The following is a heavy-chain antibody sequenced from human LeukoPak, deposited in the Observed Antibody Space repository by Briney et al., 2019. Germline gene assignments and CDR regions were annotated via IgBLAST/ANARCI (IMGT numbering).Heavy chain of an antibody. CDR1: GGSISSGGYY. CDR2: SYYSGIT. V-gene: IGHV4-31*03. CDR3: ARRGTPKDYYDSSGYSAGFDY. D-gene: IGHD3-22*01. J-gene: IGHJ4*02. Sequence: PSATLSLTCTVSGGSISSGGYYGSWIRQHPGEGLAWIWYSYYSGITYYNPSLKSRIIISVDTSKNQFSLKLSSVTAADTAVYYCARRGTPKDYYDSSGYSAGFDYWGQGTLVTVSS.